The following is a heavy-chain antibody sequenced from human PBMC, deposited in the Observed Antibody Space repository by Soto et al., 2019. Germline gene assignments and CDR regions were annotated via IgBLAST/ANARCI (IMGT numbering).Heavy chain of an antibody. J-gene: IGHJ4*02. V-gene: IGHV1-2*04. CDR3: ARAEEVSPLPDY. CDR2: INPNSGGT. CDR1: GYTFTGYY. Sequence: GASVKVSCKASGYTFTGYYMHWVRQAPGQGLEWMGWINPNSGGTNYAQKFQGWVTMTRDTSISTAYMELSRLRSDDTAVYYCARAEEVSPLPDYWGKGTLVTVSS.